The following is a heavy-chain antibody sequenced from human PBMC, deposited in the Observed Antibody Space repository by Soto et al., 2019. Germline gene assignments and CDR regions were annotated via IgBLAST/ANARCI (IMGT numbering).Heavy chain of an antibody. Sequence: PSETLSLTCTVSGGSISSGGYYWSWIRQHPGKGLEWIGYIYYSGSTYYNPSLKSRVTISVDTSKNQFSLKLSSVTAADTAVYYWARGKTVAAAGPFDYWGQGTLGTV. CDR3: ARGKTVAAAGPFDY. D-gene: IGHD6-13*01. CDR2: IYYSGST. J-gene: IGHJ4*02. CDR1: GGSISSGGYY. V-gene: IGHV4-31*03.